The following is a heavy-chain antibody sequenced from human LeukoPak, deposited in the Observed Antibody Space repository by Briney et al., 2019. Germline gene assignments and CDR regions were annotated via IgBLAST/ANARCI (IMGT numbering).Heavy chain of an antibody. Sequence: GGSLRLSCAASGFTFSTYGMHWVRQAPAKGREWVALIWYDGSNKYYADSVKGRFTISRDNSKNTLYLQMNSLRAEDTAVYYCAKDLRYYDFWSGLADYWGQGTLVTVSS. CDR3: AKDLRYYDFWSGLADY. CDR2: IWYDGSNK. D-gene: IGHD3-3*01. J-gene: IGHJ4*02. CDR1: GFTFSTYG. V-gene: IGHV3-33*06.